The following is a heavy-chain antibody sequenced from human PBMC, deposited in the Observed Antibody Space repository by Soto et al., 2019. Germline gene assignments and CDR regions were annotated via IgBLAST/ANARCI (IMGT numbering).Heavy chain of an antibody. Sequence: ASVXVSCKASGYTFTSYAMHWVRQAPGQRLEWMGWINAGNGNTKYSQKFQGRVTITRDTSASTAYMELSSLRSEDTAVYYCARVPYSGYLGDYWGQGTLVTVSS. D-gene: IGHD5-12*01. CDR1: GYTFTSYA. CDR3: ARVPYSGYLGDY. V-gene: IGHV1-3*01. J-gene: IGHJ4*02. CDR2: INAGNGNT.